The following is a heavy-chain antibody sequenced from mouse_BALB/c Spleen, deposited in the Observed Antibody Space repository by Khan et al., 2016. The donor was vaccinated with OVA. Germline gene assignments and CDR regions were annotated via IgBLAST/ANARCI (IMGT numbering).Heavy chain of an antibody. CDR3: AMSTISTWYFDV. J-gene: IGHJ1*01. CDR1: GFTFSSFG. Sequence: EVELVESGGGLVQPGGSRKLSCAASGFTFSSFGMHWVRQAPEKGLEWVAYISFGSATIYYADTVKGQFTISRDNPKNALFLQMTSLRSEDTAIYYCAMSTISTWYFDVWGAGTTVTVSS. V-gene: IGHV5-17*02. CDR2: ISFGSATI.